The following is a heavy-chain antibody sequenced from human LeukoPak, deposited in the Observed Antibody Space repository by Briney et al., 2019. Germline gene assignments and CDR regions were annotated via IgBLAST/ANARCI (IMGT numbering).Heavy chain of an antibody. V-gene: IGHV4-39*01. CDR2: IYYTGAT. J-gene: IGHJ5*02. CDR3: ARLGTYDTRATLDS. Sequence: PSGTLSLTCTVSGGSISGSYYYWGWIRQPPGKGLEYITSIYYTGATYYNPSLKSRVTISVDPSKDQFSLKLTSVTAADTAVYYCARLGTYDTRATLDSWGQGTLVTVSS. D-gene: IGHD3-22*01. CDR1: GGSISGSYYY.